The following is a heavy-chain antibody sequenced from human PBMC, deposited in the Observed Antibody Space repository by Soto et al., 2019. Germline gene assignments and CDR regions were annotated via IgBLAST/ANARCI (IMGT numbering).Heavy chain of an antibody. CDR2: IIPIFGTA. J-gene: IGHJ6*02. D-gene: IGHD6-6*01. Sequence: GASLKVSCKASGGTFSSYAISWVRQAPGQGLEWMGGIIPIFGTANYAQKFQGRVTITADESTSTAYMELSSLRSEDTAVYYCARDRSRAADRRDYYYGMDVWG. CDR1: GGTFSSYA. CDR3: ARDRSRAADRRDYYYGMDV. V-gene: IGHV1-69*01.